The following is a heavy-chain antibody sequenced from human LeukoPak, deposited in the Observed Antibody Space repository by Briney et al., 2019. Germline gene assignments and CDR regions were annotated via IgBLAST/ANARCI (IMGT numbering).Heavy chain of an antibody. D-gene: IGHD3-22*01. J-gene: IGHJ3*01. V-gene: IGHV3-30-3*01. CDR1: GFSFSNYD. Sequence: GGSLRLSCAASGFSFSNYDMFWVRQAPGKGLEWVAFISHDGISEYYTDSVKGRFTISRDNSKNTLYLQMNSLRAEDTAMYYCAREGPISMVVITYDAFDLWGRGTVVTVSS. CDR3: AREGPISMVVITYDAFDL. CDR2: ISHDGISE.